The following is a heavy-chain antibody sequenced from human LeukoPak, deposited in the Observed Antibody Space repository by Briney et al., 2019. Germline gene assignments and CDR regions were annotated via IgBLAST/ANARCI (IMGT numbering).Heavy chain of an antibody. J-gene: IGHJ3*02. D-gene: IGHD1-26*01. CDR3: ARDPYSGSYTGAFDI. Sequence: GGSLRLSCAASGFTFSSYSMNWVRQAPGKGLEWVSSISSSSSYIYYADSVKGRFTISRDNAKNSLYLQMNSLRAEDTAVYYCARDPYSGSYTGAFDIWGQGTMVTVSS. CDR1: GFTFSSYS. V-gene: IGHV3-21*01. CDR2: ISSSSSYI.